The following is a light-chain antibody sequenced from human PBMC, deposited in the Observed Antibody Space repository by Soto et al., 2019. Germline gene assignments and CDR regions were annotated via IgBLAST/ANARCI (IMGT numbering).Light chain of an antibody. CDR3: QQTYNTPTT. J-gene: IGKJ2*01. V-gene: IGKV1-39*01. CDR1: QRVNNY. CDR2: AAS. Sequence: DLQMTQSPSSLSASVGDRVTITCRASQRVNNYLNWYQQKPGQAPKVLIYAASSLRSGVPSRFSCSGSGTDFTLTISSLQPEDFATYYCQQTYNTPTTFGQGTNLEIK.